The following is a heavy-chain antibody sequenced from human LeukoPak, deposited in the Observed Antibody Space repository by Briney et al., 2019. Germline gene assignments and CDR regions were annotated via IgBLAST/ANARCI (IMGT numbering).Heavy chain of an antibody. CDR3: ASRPEGLYGGNSAYFQH. J-gene: IGHJ1*01. CDR1: GGSISSGDYY. V-gene: IGHV4-30-4*01. D-gene: IGHD4-23*01. CDR2: IYYSGST. Sequence: SETLSLTCTVSGGSISSGDYYWSWIRQPPGKGLEWIGYIYYSGSTYYNPSLKSRVTISVDTSKNQFSLKLSSVTAADTAVYYCASRPEGLYGGNSAYFQHWGQGTLVTVSS.